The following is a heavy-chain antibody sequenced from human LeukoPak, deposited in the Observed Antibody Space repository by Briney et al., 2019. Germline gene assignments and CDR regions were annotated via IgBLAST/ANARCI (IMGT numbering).Heavy chain of an antibody. J-gene: IGHJ6*02. D-gene: IGHD2-21*01. Sequence: PGGSLRLSCAPLGFTLETYTMNWVRQPPGRGRDGFSSMNIGSHYIYYVDSVKGRFTISRDNAKNSLFLQMSSLRAEDTAVYYCARGGVAANYYYYYAMDVWGQGTTVTVSS. CDR2: MNIGSHYI. CDR1: GFTLETYT. V-gene: IGHV3-21*01. CDR3: ARGGVAANYYYYYAMDV.